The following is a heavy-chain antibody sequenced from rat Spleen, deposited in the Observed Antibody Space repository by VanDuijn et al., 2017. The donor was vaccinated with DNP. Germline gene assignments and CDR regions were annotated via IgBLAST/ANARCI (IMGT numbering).Heavy chain of an antibody. Sequence: QVQLRESGPGLVRPSQTLSLTCTVSGFSLTNYNLHGVRQSSGKGLEWLGMIWTDGNTDYNSALSSRLTFSRDTSKSQVFLRMNSLQTEDIATYYCARDDYGFDYWGQGVMVTVSS. CDR1: GFSLTNYN. D-gene: IGHD1-11*01. V-gene: IGHV2-30*01. CDR3: ARDDYGFDY. CDR2: IWTDGNT. J-gene: IGHJ2*01.